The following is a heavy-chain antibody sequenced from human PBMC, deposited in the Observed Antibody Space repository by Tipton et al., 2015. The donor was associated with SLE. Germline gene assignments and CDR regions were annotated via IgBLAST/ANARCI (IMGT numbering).Heavy chain of an antibody. CDR2: ISSSGSTI. J-gene: IGHJ4*02. CDR1: GFTFSSYE. Sequence: SLRLSCAASGFTFSSYEMNWVRQAPGKGLEWVSYISSSGSTIYYADSVKGRFTISRDNAKNSLYLQMNSLRAEDTAVYYCARGRRGAMATFDYWGQGTLVTVSS. CDR3: ARGRRGAMATFDY. D-gene: IGHD3-16*01. V-gene: IGHV3-48*03.